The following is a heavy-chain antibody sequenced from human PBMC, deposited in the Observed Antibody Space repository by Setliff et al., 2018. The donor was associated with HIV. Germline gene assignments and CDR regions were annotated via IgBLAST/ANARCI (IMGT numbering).Heavy chain of an antibody. J-gene: IGHJ4*02. CDR1: GFTFSSYE. V-gene: IGHV3-48*03. Sequence: GSLRLSCAASGFTFSSYEMNWVRQAPGKGLEWVSYISSSGSSRYYADSVKGRFTISRDNAKDSLYLQMNSLRAEDTAVYYCARGYVGSSGYYSDYWGQGTQVTVSS. CDR3: ARGYVGSSGYYSDY. CDR2: ISSSGSSR. D-gene: IGHD3-22*01.